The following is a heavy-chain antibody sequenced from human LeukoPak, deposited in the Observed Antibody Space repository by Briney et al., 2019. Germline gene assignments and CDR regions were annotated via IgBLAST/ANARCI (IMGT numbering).Heavy chain of an antibody. J-gene: IGHJ4*02. CDR2: INAGNGNT. CDR3: ASRGIAAAGTTPFDY. V-gene: IGHV1-3*01. D-gene: IGHD6-13*01. Sequence: ASVKVSCKASGYTFTSYAMHWARQAPGQRLEWMGWINAGNGNTKYSQKFQGRVTITRDTSASTAYMELSSLRSEDTAVYYCASRGIAAAGTTPFDYWGQGTLVTVSS. CDR1: GYTFTSYA.